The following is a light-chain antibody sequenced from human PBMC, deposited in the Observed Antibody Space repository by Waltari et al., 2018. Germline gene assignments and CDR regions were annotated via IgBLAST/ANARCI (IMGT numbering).Light chain of an antibody. CDR1: PSISSW. CDR2: ESS. CDR3: QQYSSYTT. J-gene: IGKJ1*01. Sequence: IQMTQSSSLLSASVGDRATITCRARPSISSWLAYYQQKPGKAPKLLIDESSNLRSGVPTRCSSSGSGTEFTLTISSLQPDDFTTYYCQQYSSYTTFGQGTKVEIK. V-gene: IGKV1-5*03.